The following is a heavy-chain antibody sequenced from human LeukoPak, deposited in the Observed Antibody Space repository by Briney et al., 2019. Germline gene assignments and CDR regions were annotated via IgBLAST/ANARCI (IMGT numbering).Heavy chain of an antibody. Sequence: GGSLRLSCAASGFPFSSYGMHWVRQAPGKGLEWVAVIWYDGSNKYYADSVKGRFTISRDNSKNTLYLQMNSLRAEDTAVYYCARGSYYYGSGSYQEALGYWGQGTLVTVSS. D-gene: IGHD3-10*01. J-gene: IGHJ4*02. CDR3: ARGSYYYGSGSYQEALGY. V-gene: IGHV3-33*01. CDR2: IWYDGSNK. CDR1: GFPFSSYG.